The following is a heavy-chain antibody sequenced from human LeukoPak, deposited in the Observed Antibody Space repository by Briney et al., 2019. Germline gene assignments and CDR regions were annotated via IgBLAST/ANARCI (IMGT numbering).Heavy chain of an antibody. CDR2: INGDGSNT. V-gene: IGHV3-74*03. Sequence: GGSLRLSCAASGFTFSSHWMHWVRQAPGKVRVWVARINGDGSNTTYADSVKGRFTISIDNAKNTLYLQMNSLRAEDTAVYYCARAQGYYYDSSGYRWFDPWGQGPLVTVSS. D-gene: IGHD3-22*01. CDR1: GFTFSSHW. J-gene: IGHJ5*02. CDR3: ARAQGYYYDSSGYRWFDP.